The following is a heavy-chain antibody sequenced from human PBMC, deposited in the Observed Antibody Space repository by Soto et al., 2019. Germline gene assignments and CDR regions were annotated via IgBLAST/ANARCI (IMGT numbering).Heavy chain of an antibody. CDR2: IYYSGST. CDR3: ARPQGYSGYYGMDV. V-gene: IGHV4-39*01. D-gene: IGHD5-12*01. CDR1: GGSISSSSYY. Sequence: SETLSLTCTVSGGSISSSSYYWGWIRQPPGKGLEWIGSIYYSGSTYYNPSLKSRVTISVDTSKNQFSLKLSSVTAADTAVYYCARPQGYSGYYGMDVWGQGTTVTVSS. J-gene: IGHJ6*02.